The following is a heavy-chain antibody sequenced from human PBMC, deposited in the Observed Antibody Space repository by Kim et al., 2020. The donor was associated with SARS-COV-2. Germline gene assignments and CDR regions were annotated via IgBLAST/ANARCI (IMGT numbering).Heavy chain of an antibody. Sequence: SETLSLTCTVSGGSISSSSYYWGWIRQPPGKGLEWIGSIYYSGSTYYNPSLKSRVTISIDTSKNQFSLKLSSVTAADSAVYYCATEIVAKRAYFYYYAMDVWGQGTKVTVSS. J-gene: IGHJ6*02. D-gene: IGHD5-12*01. CDR1: GGSISSSSYY. CDR3: ATEIVAKRAYFYYYAMDV. V-gene: IGHV4-39*07. CDR2: IYYSGST.